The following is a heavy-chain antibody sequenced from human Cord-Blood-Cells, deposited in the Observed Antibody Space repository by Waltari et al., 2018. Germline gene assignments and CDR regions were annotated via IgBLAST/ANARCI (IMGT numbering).Heavy chain of an antibody. D-gene: IGHD1-26*01. J-gene: IGHJ4*02. CDR1: GFTFDDYA. CDR3: AKVEVGATIIS. V-gene: IGHV3-9*01. CDR2: ISWNSGSI. Sequence: EVQLVESGGDLVQPGRSLRLSCAASGFTFDDYAMHWVRQAPGKGLEWVSGISWNSGSIGYADSVKGRFTISRDNAKNSLYLQMNSLRAEDTALYYCAKVEVGATIISWGQGTLVTVSS.